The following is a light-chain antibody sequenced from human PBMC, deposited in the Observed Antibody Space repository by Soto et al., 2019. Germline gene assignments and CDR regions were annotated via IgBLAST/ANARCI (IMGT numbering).Light chain of an antibody. J-gene: IGLJ1*01. Sequence: QSALTQPASVSGSPGQSITISCTGTNSDIGFYNYVSWYQQHPGEAPKLIIYEVAKRPSGVSSRFCGSKSGNTASLTISGLQAEDEADYHCSSYTSSSPLYVFGTGTKVTVL. CDR1: NSDIGFYNY. V-gene: IGLV2-14*01. CDR2: EVA. CDR3: SSYTSSSPLYV.